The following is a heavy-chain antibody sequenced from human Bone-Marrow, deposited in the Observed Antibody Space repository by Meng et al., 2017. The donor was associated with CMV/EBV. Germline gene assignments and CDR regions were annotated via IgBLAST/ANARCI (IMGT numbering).Heavy chain of an antibody. CDR3: ARSSFYDYGGNVGPDY. CDR1: GGAISSYY. CDR2: ISGSGGST. J-gene: IGHJ4*02. D-gene: IGHD4-23*01. Sequence: ETLSLTCTVSGGAISSYYWSWVRQAPGKGLEWVSAISGSGGSTYYADSVKGRFTISRDNSKNTLYLQMNSLRAEDTAVYYCARSSFYDYGGNVGPDYWGQGTRVTVSS. V-gene: IGHV3-23*01.